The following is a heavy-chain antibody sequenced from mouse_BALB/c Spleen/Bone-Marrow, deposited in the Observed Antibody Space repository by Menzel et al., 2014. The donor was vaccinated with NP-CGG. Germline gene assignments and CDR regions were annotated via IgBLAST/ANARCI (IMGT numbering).Heavy chain of an antibody. Sequence: LEESGGRLVTPGTPLTLTCTXSGFSLDYYYMTWVRQAPGKGLEWIGIIYAGGSAYYASWAKGRFTISRTSTTVDLKMTSPTTEDTATYFCVRADYTDYDAQTRLDLWGQGTLVTVSS. CDR1: GFSLDYYY. D-gene: IGHD2-3*01. CDR2: IYAGGSA. CDR3: VRADYTDYDAQTRLDL. V-gene: IGHV5-6-5*01. J-gene: IGHJ1*01.